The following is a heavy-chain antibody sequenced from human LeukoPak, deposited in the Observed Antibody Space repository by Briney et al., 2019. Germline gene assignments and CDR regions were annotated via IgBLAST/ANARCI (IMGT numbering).Heavy chain of an antibody. V-gene: IGHV4-34*01. J-gene: IGHJ4*02. CDR1: GGSFSGYY. CDR3: ARGGLANYFDY. Sequence: KPSETLSLICVVYGGSFSGYYWSWIRQPPGKGLEWIGEINHSGTTNYNPSLKSRVTISVDTSKNQFSLKLTSVTAADTAVYYCARGGLANYFDYWGQGTLVPVSS. D-gene: IGHD3/OR15-3a*01. CDR2: INHSGTT.